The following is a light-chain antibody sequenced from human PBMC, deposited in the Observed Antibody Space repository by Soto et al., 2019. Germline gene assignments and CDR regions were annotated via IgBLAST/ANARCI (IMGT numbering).Light chain of an antibody. V-gene: IGKV3-20*01. CDR1: QRVYDSY. J-gene: IGKJ5*01. Sequence: EIVLTQSPGTLSLSPGERATLSCRASQRVYDSYLAWYQQKPGQTPRLLIFGASTRATGIPDRFSGSGSGTGFTLTISRLEPEDFAVCFCQQYGNSITFGQGTRLEIK. CDR3: QQYGNSIT. CDR2: GAS.